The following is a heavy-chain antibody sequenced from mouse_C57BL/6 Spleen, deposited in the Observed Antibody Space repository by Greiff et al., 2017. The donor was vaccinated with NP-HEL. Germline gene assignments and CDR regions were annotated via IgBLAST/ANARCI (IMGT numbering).Heavy chain of an antibody. CDR3: ARGHYFDY. J-gene: IGHJ2*01. CDR2: ISAGGSYT. V-gene: IGHV5-4*03. CDR1: GFTFSSYA. Sequence: EVMLVESGGGLVKPGGSLKLSCAASGFTFSSYAMSWVRQTPEKRLEWVATISAGGSYTYYPDNVKGRFTISRDNAKNHLYLQMSHLKSEDTAMYYCARGHYFDYWGQGTTLTVSS.